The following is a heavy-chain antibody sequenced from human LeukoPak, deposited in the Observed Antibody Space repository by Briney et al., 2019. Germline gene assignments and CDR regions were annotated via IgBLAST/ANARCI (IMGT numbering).Heavy chain of an antibody. CDR1: GGSISSYY. CDR2: IYYSGST. V-gene: IGHV4-59*12. CDR3: ARDEGYYGSGSFDY. J-gene: IGHJ4*02. D-gene: IGHD3-10*01. Sequence: KPSETLSLTCTVSGGSISSYYWSWIRQPPGKGLEWIGYIYYSGSTNYNPSLKSRVTISVDRSKNQFSLKLSSVTAADTAVYYCARDEGYYGSGSFDYWGQGTLVTVSS.